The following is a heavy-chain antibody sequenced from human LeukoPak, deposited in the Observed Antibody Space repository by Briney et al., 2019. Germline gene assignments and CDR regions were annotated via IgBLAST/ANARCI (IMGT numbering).Heavy chain of an antibody. CDR1: GFTFSNYA. D-gene: IGHD1-26*01. V-gene: IGHV3-23*01. CDR3: AKDITGGYYINGAFDI. CDR2: ISGSGGRT. Sequence: AGGSLRLSCAASGFTFSNYAMSWVRQAPGKGLEWVSAISGSGGRTYYADSVKGRFTISRDTSKNTLYLQMNSLRAEDTAVYYCAKDITGGYYINGAFDIWGQGTMVTVSS. J-gene: IGHJ3*02.